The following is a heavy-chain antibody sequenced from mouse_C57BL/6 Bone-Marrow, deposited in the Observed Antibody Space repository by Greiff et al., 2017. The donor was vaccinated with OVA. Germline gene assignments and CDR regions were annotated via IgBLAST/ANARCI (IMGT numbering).Heavy chain of an antibody. Sequence: VQLKESGGGLVKPGGSLKLSCAASGFTFSDYGMHWVRQAPEKGLEWVAYISSGSSTIYYADTVKGRFTISRDNAKNTLFLQMTSLRSEDTAMYYCAKAHTNYGVDYWGQGTTLTVSS. CDR3: AKAHTNYGVDY. J-gene: IGHJ2*01. CDR1: GFTFSDYG. D-gene: IGHD2-5*01. CDR2: ISSGSSTI. V-gene: IGHV5-17*01.